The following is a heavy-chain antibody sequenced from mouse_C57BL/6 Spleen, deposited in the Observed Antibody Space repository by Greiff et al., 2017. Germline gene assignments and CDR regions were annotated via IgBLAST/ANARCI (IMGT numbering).Heavy chain of an antibody. Sequence: VQLQQSVAELVRPGASVKLSCTASGFNIKNTYMHWVKQRPEQGLEWIGRIDPANGNTKYAPKFQGKATITADASSNTAYLQLSSLTSEDTAIYYCAFSSYGYDVGAWFAYWGQGTLVTVSA. CDR3: AFSSYGYDVGAWFAY. CDR2: IDPANGNT. J-gene: IGHJ3*01. D-gene: IGHD2-2*01. V-gene: IGHV14-3*01. CDR1: GFNIKNTY.